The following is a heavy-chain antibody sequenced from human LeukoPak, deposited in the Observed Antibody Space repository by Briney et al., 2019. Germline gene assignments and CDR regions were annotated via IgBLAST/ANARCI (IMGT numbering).Heavy chain of an antibody. J-gene: IGHJ4*02. CDR3: AKHLTSVTTNFEY. D-gene: IGHD4-17*01. Sequence: GGSLRLSCAASGFTFNTYSMDWVRQAPGKGLEWVSSVSGSGGGTYYADSVKGHSTISRDNSKNTVYLQMNSLRAEDTAVYYCAKHLTSVTTNFEYWGQGTLVTISS. CDR1: GFTFNTYS. V-gene: IGHV3-23*01. CDR2: VSGSGGGT.